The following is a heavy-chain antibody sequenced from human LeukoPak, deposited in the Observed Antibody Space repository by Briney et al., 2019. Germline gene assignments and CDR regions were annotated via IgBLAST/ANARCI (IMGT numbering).Heavy chain of an antibody. CDR1: GGSISSSSYY. Sequence: KTSETLSLTCTVSGGSISSSSYYWGWIRQPPGKGLEWIGSIYYSGSTYYNPSLKSRVTISVDTSKNQFSLKLSSVTAADTAVYYCASVTDGYNLIDYWGQGTLVTVSS. CDR3: ASVTDGYNLIDY. CDR2: IYYSGST. J-gene: IGHJ4*02. V-gene: IGHV4-39*07. D-gene: IGHD5-24*01.